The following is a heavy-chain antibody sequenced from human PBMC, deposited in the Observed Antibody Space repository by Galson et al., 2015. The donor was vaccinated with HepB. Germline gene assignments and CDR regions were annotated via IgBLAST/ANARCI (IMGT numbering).Heavy chain of an antibody. CDR3: ARDRDYGDDYVGPGDAFDI. D-gene: IGHD4-17*01. V-gene: IGHV3-69-1*01. J-gene: IGHJ3*02. CDR2: ISSSSYI. Sequence: LEWVSYISSSSYIYYADSVKGRFTISRDNAKNSLYLQMNSLRAEDTAVYYCARDRDYGDDYVGPGDAFDIWGQGTMVIVSS.